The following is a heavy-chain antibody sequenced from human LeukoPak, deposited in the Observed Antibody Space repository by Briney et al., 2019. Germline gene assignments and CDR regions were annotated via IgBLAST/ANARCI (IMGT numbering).Heavy chain of an antibody. CDR1: GFTFSSYG. Sequence: GGSLRLSCAASGFTFSSYGMRWVRQAPGKGLEWVAVIWYDGSNKYYADSVKGRFTISRDNSKNTLYLQMNSLRAEDTAVFYCARVPPGSIWPYFDYWGQGTLVTVSS. V-gene: IGHV3-33*01. J-gene: IGHJ4*02. CDR2: IWYDGSNK. CDR3: ARVPPGSIWPYFDY. D-gene: IGHD6-13*01.